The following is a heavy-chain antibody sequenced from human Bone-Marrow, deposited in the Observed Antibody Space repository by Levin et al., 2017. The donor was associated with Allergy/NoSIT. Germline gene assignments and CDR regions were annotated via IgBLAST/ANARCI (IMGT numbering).Heavy chain of an antibody. Sequence: KTSETLSLTCTVSGGSVSSGSYWSWIRQPPGKGLEWIGYISYSGSTKYNPSLKSRVTISVDTSKNQFSLKLSSATAADTAVYYCARGGCSSCLVDYWGQGALVTVSS. CDR1: GGSVSSGSY. V-gene: IGHV4-61*01. D-gene: IGHD2-2*01. J-gene: IGHJ4*02. CDR3: ARGGCSSCLVDY. CDR2: ISYSGST.